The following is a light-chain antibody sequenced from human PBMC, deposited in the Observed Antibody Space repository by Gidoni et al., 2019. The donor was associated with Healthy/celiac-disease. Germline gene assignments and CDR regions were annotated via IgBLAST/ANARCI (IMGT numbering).Light chain of an antibody. Sequence: DIQRTQSPSSLSASVGDRVTITCQARQDISNYLNWYQQKPGKAPKLLIYDASNLETGVPSRFSGSGSGTDFTFTISRLQPEAIATYYCQHYDNLPYTFGQGTQLEIK. V-gene: IGKV1-33*01. CDR3: QHYDNLPYT. J-gene: IGKJ2*01. CDR1: QDISNY. CDR2: DAS.